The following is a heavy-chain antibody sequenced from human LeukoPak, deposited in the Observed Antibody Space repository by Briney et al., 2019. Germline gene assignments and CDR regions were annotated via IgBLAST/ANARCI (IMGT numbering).Heavy chain of an antibody. D-gene: IGHD6-19*01. CDR1: GFTVSSNY. Sequence: GGSLRLSCAASGFTVSSNYMSWVRQAPGKGLEWVSVIYSGGSTYYADSVKGRFTISRDNAKNSLYLQMNSLTAEDTAVYYCARQVQYRSGYFPPDPWGQGTLVTVSS. CDR2: IYSGGST. V-gene: IGHV3-66*04. CDR3: ARQVQYRSGYFPPDP. J-gene: IGHJ5*02.